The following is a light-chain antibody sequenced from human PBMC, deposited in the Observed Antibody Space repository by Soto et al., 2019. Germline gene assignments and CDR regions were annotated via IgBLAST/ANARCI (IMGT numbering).Light chain of an antibody. CDR1: SSDVGGYDY. CDR2: EVS. CDR3: SSYSISTAYL. V-gene: IGLV2-14*01. Sequence: QSLLAQPAAVSVSPGHSITISCTGTSSDVGGYDYVSWYQLHPGKAPKLMVFEVSNRPSGVSYRFSGSKSGNTASLTISGLQAEDEADYFCSSYSISTAYLFGTGTKVTVL. J-gene: IGLJ1*01.